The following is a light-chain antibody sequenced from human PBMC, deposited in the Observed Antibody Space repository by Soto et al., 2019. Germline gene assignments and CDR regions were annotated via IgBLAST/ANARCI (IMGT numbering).Light chain of an antibody. CDR3: QQSDYLPST. V-gene: IGKV3-15*01. CDR2: GAS. J-gene: IGKJ4*02. Sequence: ELVMTRSPAAMCLSPVGNANLPCRASLITTSNLPWYLQKRGQAPRLLIYGASTRATGIPARFSGSGSGTEFTLTISILQSEDLVVYCCQQSDYLPSTFGEGTKVDIK. CDR1: LITTSN.